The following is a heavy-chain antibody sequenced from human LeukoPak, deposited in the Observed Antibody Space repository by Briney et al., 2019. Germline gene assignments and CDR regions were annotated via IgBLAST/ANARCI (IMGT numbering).Heavy chain of an antibody. D-gene: IGHD3-10*01. J-gene: IGHJ5*02. Sequence: SETLSLTCTVSGGSISSYYWSWIRQPAGKGLEWIGRIYTSGSTNYNPSLKSRVTMSVDTSKNQFSLKLSSVTAADTAVYYCARGRFWGSGSCYNSRVDWFDPWGQGTLVTVSS. CDR2: IYTSGST. V-gene: IGHV4-4*07. CDR3: ARGRFWGSGSCYNSRVDWFDP. CDR1: GGSISSYY.